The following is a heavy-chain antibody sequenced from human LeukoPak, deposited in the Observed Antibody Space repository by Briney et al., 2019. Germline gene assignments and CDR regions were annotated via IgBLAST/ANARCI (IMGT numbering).Heavy chain of an antibody. CDR1: GGSFSGYY. D-gene: IGHD3-22*01. CDR3: ARVRGYYYDSSGTR. V-gene: IGHV4-34*01. J-gene: IGHJ4*02. Sequence: SETLSLTCAVYGGSFSGYYWSWIRQPPGKGLEWIGEINHSGSTNYNPSLKSRVTISVDTSKNQFSLKLSSVTAADTAVYYCARVRGYYYDSSGTRWGQGTLVTASS. CDR2: INHSGST.